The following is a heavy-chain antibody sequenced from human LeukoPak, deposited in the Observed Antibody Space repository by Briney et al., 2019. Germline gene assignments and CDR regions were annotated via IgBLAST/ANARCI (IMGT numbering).Heavy chain of an antibody. D-gene: IGHD3-9*01. Sequence: PGGSLRLFCAASGFTFSSYWMSWVRQAPGKGLEWVANIKQDGSEKYYVDSVKGRFTISRDNAKNSLYLQMNSLRAEDTAVYYCARQTGYYDYYYYYYYMVVWGKGTTVTVSS. V-gene: IGHV3-7*01. CDR3: ARQTGYYDYYYYYYYMVV. CDR1: GFTFSSYW. CDR2: IKQDGSEK. J-gene: IGHJ6*03.